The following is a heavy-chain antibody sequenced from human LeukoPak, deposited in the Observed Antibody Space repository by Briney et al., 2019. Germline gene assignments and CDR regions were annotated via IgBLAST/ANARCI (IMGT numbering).Heavy chain of an antibody. V-gene: IGHV3-23*01. CDR3: AKDTGVFYDSSGYYGYFDY. J-gene: IGHJ4*02. CDR1: GFTFSSYW. D-gene: IGHD3-22*01. Sequence: GGSLRLSCAASGFTFSSYWMNWARQAPGKGLEWVSAISGSGGSTYYADSVKGRFTISRDNSKNTLYLQMNSLRAEDTAVYYCAKDTGVFYDSSGYYGYFDYWGQGTLVTVSS. CDR2: ISGSGGST.